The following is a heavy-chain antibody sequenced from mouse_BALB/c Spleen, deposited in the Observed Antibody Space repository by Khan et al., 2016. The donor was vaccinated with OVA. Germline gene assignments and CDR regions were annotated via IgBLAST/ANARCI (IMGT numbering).Heavy chain of an antibody. CDR3: ASRNYFGSTFAY. Sequence: QVRLQQSGAELARPGASVKLSCKASGYTFTDYYINWVKQRTGQGLEWIGEISPGSGDTYYHEKFKGKATLTADISYSTADMQLSSLTSEASAVYFCASRNYFGSTFAYWGQGTLVTVSA. CDR1: GYTFTDYY. J-gene: IGHJ3*01. CDR2: ISPGSGDT. V-gene: IGHV1-77*01. D-gene: IGHD1-2*01.